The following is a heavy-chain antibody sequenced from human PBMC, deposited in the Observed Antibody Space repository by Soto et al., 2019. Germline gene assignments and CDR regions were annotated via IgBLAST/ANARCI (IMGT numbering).Heavy chain of an antibody. CDR3: AKDPGYCSSTSCQYFDY. CDR1: GFTFSSYA. D-gene: IGHD2-2*01. J-gene: IGHJ4*02. V-gene: IGHV3-23*01. CDR2: ISGSGGST. Sequence: GGSLRLSCAASGFTFSSYAMSWVRQAPGKGLEWVSAISGSGGSTYYADSVKGRFTISRDNSKNTLYLQMNSLRAEDKDVYYCAKDPGYCSSTSCQYFDYWGQGTLVTVSS.